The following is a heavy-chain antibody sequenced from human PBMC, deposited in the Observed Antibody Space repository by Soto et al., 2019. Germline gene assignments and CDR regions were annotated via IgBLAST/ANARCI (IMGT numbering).Heavy chain of an antibody. Sequence: SETLSLTCTASGGSISSGGYYWSWIRQHPGKGLEWIGYIYYSGSTYYNPSLKSRVTISVDTSKNQFSLKLSSVTAADTAVYYCAREEVVLNTVTTFSPFDPWGQGTLVTVSS. D-gene: IGHD4-4*01. V-gene: IGHV4-31*03. J-gene: IGHJ5*02. CDR3: AREEVVLNTVTTFSPFDP. CDR1: GGSISSGGYY. CDR2: IYYSGST.